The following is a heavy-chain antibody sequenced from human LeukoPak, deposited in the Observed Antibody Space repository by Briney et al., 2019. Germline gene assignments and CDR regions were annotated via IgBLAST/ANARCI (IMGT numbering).Heavy chain of an antibody. CDR3: ARDPWSGIYYMDV. D-gene: IGHD1-14*01. Sequence: SETLSLTCAVSGGSISSSNWWSWVRQPPGKGLEWIGEIYHSGSTNYNPSLKSRVTISVDKSKNQFSLKLSSVTAADTAVYYCARDPWSGIYYMDVWGKGTTVTVSS. J-gene: IGHJ6*03. CDR1: GGSISSSNW. CDR2: IYHSGST. V-gene: IGHV4-4*02.